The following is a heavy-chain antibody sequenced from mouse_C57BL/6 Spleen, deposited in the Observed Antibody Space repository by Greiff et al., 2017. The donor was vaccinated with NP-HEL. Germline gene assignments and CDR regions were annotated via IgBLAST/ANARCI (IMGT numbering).Heavy chain of an antibody. J-gene: IGHJ3*01. Sequence: EVKVEESGGGLVKPGGSLKLSCAASGFTFSSYAMSWVRQTPEKRLEWVATISDAGSYTYYPDNVKGRFTISRDNAKNNLYLQMSHLNAEYTAMYYGARARGGNEFAYWGQGTLVTVSA. CDR3: ARARGGNEFAY. V-gene: IGHV5-4*03. CDR1: GFTFSSYA. CDR2: ISDAGSYT. D-gene: IGHD2-1*01.